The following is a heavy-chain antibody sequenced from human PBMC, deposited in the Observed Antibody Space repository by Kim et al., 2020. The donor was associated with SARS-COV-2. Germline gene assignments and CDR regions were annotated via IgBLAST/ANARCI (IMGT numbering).Heavy chain of an antibody. Sequence: GGSLRLSCAASGFTFSSYAMHWVRQAPGKGLEWVAVIWYDGSNKYYADSVKGRFTISRDNSKNTLYLQMNSLRAEDTAVYYCAKDSSGYSSSPYDAFDIWGQGTMVTVSS. V-gene: IGHV3-33*06. D-gene: IGHD6-6*01. J-gene: IGHJ3*02. CDR2: IWYDGSNK. CDR1: GFTFSSYA. CDR3: AKDSSGYSSSPYDAFDI.